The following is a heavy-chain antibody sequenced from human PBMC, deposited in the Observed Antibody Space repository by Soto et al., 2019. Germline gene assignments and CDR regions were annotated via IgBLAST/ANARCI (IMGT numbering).Heavy chain of an antibody. CDR2: IYYSRTT. CDR1: GGSISSGDYY. J-gene: IGHJ6*02. V-gene: IGHV4-30-4*01. Sequence: QVQLQESGPGLVKPSQTLSLTCTVSGGSISSGDYYWSWIRQPPGKGLEWIGYIYYSRTTYYNPSLKSRVTISVDTSKNQFSLKVSSVTAADTAVYYCARALIQLWPHYYYGMDVWGQGTTVTVSS. CDR3: ARALIQLWPHYYYGMDV. D-gene: IGHD5-18*01.